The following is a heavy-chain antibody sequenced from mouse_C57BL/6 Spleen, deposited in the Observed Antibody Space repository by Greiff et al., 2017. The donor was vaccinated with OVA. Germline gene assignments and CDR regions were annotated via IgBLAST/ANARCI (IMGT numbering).Heavy chain of an antibody. J-gene: IGHJ1*03. V-gene: IGHV3-6*01. CDR1: GYSITSGYY. D-gene: IGHD4-1*01. Sequence: EVQLQESGPGLVKPSQSLSLTCSVTGYSITSGYYWNWIRQFPGNKLEWMGYISYDGSNNYNPSLKNRISITRDTSKNQFFLKLTSVTTEDTATYYCARGLGRGYFDVWGTGTTVTVSS. CDR3: ARGLGRGYFDV. CDR2: ISYDGSN.